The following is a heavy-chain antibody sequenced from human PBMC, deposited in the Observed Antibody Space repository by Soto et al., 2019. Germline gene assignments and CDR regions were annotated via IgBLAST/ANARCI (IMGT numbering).Heavy chain of an antibody. J-gene: IGHJ5*02. V-gene: IGHV1-69*13. Sequence: SVKVSCKASGGTFSSYAISWVRQAPGQGLEWMGGIIPIFGTANYAQKFQGRVTITADESTSTAYMELSSLRSEDTAVYYCASTDYYGSGTDKAVDWFDPWGQGTLVTVSS. CDR2: IIPIFGTA. CDR3: ASTDYYGSGTDKAVDWFDP. CDR1: GGTFSSYA. D-gene: IGHD3-10*01.